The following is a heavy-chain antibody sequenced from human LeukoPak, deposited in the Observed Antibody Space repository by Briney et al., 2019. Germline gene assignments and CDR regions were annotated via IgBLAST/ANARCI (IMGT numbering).Heavy chain of an antibody. J-gene: IGHJ4*02. CDR1: GXSISSSSHC. CDR3: ARHSGLGVVSPYSDY. CDR2: VSYGGST. V-gene: IGHV4-39*01. Sequence: PSETLSLTCTVSGXSISSSSHCWGWIRQPPGKGLEWIEIVSYGGSTHSSPSLKSRVTLAVDTYRNQFSLKLTSVTAADTAVYYCARHSGLGVVSPYSDYWGQGTLVTVSS. D-gene: IGHD2-21*01.